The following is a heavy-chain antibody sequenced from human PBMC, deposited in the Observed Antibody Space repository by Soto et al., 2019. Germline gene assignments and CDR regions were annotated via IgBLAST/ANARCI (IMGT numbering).Heavy chain of an antibody. CDR3: ARRLDDSSGYYYVGWFDP. V-gene: IGHV4-4*02. CDR2: IYHSGST. CDR1: GGSISSSNW. D-gene: IGHD3-22*01. J-gene: IGHJ5*02. Sequence: SETLSLTCAVSGGSISSSNWWSCVRQPPGKGLEWIGEIYHSGSTNYNPSLKSRVTISVDKSKNQFSLKLSSVTAADTAVYYCARRLDDSSGYYYVGWFDPWGQGTLVTVSS.